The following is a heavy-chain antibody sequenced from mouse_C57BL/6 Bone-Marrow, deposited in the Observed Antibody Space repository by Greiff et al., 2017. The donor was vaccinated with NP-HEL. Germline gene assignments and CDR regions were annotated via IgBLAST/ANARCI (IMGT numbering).Heavy chain of an antibody. Sequence: QVQLQQSGAELVRPGTSVKLSCKASGYTFTSYWMHWVKQRPGQGLEWIGVIDPSDSYTNYNQKFKGKATLTVDTSSSTAYMQLSSLTSEDSAVYYCAIHYYDYGGYWGQGTTLTVSS. CDR3: AIHYYDYGGY. CDR2: IDPSDSYT. J-gene: IGHJ2*01. CDR1: GYTFTSYW. V-gene: IGHV1-59*01. D-gene: IGHD2-4*01.